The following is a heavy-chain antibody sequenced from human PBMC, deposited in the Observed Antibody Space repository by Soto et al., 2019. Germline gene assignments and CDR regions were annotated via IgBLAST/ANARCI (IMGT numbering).Heavy chain of an antibody. V-gene: IGHV3-64*01. CDR2: ISSNGGST. Sequence: HPGGSLRLSCAASGFTFSSYAMHWVRQAPGKGLEYVSAISSNGGSTYYANSVKGRFTISRDNSKNTLYLQMGSLRAEDMAVYYCARDSIAAAGLQFYYYYGMDVWGQGTTVTVSS. D-gene: IGHD6-13*01. CDR1: GFTFSSYA. CDR3: ARDSIAAAGLQFYYYYGMDV. J-gene: IGHJ6*02.